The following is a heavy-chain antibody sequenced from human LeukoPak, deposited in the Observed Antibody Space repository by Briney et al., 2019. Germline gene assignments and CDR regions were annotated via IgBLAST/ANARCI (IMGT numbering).Heavy chain of an antibody. V-gene: IGHV3-30*04. CDR1: GFTFSSYA. CDR3: ARDIVDTAKAPRGTWYYGMDV. Sequence: PGGSLRLSCAASGFTFSSYAMHWVRQAPGKGLEWVAVISYDGSNKYYADSVKGRFTISRDNSKNTLYLQMNSLRAEDTAVYYCARDIVDTAKAPRGTWYYGMDVWGKGTTVTVSS. J-gene: IGHJ6*04. D-gene: IGHD5-18*01. CDR2: ISYDGSNK.